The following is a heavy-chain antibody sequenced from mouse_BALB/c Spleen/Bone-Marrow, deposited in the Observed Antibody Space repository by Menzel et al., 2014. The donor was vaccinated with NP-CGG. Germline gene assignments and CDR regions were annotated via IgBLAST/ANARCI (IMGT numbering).Heavy chain of an antibody. CDR3: ARREQTDSSGPWFTY. CDR2: ISCYNGAT. V-gene: IGHV1S34*01. J-gene: IGHJ3*01. Sequence: LVKTGASVKISCKASGYSFTGYYMHWVKQSHGKSLEWIGYISCYNGATSYNQKFKGKATFTVDTSSSTAYMQFNSLTSEDPAVYYCARREQTDSSGPWFTYWGQGTLVTVSA. CDR1: GYSFTGYY. D-gene: IGHD3-2*01.